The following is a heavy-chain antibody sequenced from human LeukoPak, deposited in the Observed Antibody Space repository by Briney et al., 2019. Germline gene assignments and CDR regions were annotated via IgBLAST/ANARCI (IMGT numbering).Heavy chain of an antibody. CDR1: GFTFNNAW. CDR2: IKSKTDGGTT. CDR3: TTEGNYYYGMDV. V-gene: IGHV3-15*01. Sequence: PGGSLRLSCAASGFTFNNAWMSWVRQAPGKGLEWVGRIKSKTDGGTTDYAAPVKGRFTISRDDSKNTLYLQMNSLKTEDTAVYYCTTEGNYYYGMDVWGQGTTVTVSS. J-gene: IGHJ6*02.